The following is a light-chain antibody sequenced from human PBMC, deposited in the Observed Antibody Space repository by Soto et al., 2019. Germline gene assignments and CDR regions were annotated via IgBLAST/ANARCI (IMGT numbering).Light chain of an antibody. CDR1: QSFRGL. CDR3: QQRHMWPIT. Sequence: EVELSQSAVSLSLSPGERATLSCRASQSFRGLLAWYQQKPGQAPRLLIYNAYNRATGIPPRFSGSGSGTDFTLTISSLEPEDSAVYYCQQRHMWPITFGQGTRLEIK. CDR2: NAY. J-gene: IGKJ5*01. V-gene: IGKV3-11*01.